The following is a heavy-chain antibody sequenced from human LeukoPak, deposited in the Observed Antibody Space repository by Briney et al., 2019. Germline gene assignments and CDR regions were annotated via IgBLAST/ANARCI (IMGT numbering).Heavy chain of an antibody. CDR1: GFNFSKPW. Sequence: GGSLRLSCAASGFNFSKPWMSWVRQARGKGLEWVASIKLDGSDKYYLDAMKGRFTISRDNAKNSLFLEMNSLRAEDTAVYYCVRNGGSFDYWGQGTLVTVSS. CDR2: IKLDGSDK. V-gene: IGHV3-7*01. CDR3: VRNGGSFDY. J-gene: IGHJ4*02. D-gene: IGHD2-15*01.